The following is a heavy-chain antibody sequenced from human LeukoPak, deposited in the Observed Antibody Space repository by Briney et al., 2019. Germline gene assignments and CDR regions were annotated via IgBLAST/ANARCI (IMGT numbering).Heavy chain of an antibody. CDR1: GFTFSSYW. CDR2: IKNDGSEK. CDR3: ARDPASAVPIDY. J-gene: IGHJ4*02. V-gene: IGHV3-7*01. Sequence: GGSLRLSCAASGFTFSSYWMTWVRQAPGKGLEWVAHIKNDGSEKYYVDSVKGRFTISRDNAKNSLHLQMNSLRVEDTAVYYCARDPASAVPIDYLGQGTLVTVSS. D-gene: IGHD2-2*01.